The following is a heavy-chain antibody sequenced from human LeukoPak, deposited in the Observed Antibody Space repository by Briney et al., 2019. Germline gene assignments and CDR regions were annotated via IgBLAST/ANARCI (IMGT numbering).Heavy chain of an antibody. D-gene: IGHD6-13*01. J-gene: IGHJ4*02. CDR2: ISAYNGNT. CDR3: AREGVSSSWSRTGGLDREIYYFDY. V-gene: IGHV1-18*01. CDR1: GYTFTSYG. Sequence: ASVKVSCKASGYTFTSYGISWVRQAPGQGLEWMGWISAYNGNTNYAQKLQGRVTMTTDTSTSTAYMELSSLRSEDTAVYYCAREGVSSSWSRTGGLDREIYYFDYWGQGTLVTVSS.